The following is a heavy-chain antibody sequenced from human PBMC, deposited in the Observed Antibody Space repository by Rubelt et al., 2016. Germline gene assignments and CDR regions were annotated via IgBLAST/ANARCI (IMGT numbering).Heavy chain of an antibody. J-gene: IGHJ5*02. V-gene: IGHV1-46*01. CDR2: INPSGGST. Sequence: QVQLVQSGAEVKKPGASVKVSCKASGYTFTSYYMHWVRQAPGQGLEWMGIINPSGGSTSYAQKFQGRVTMTRDTSTSTVYMELSSLRSEDTAVYYCARGVEYYYGSGTNWFDPWGQGTLVTVSS. D-gene: IGHD3-10*01. CDR1: GYTFTSYY. CDR3: ARGVEYYYGSGTNWFDP.